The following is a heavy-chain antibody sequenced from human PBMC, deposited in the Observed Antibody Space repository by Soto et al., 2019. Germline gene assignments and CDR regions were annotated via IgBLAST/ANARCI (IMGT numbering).Heavy chain of an antibody. D-gene: IGHD2-21*02. CDR1: GGSISSGDYY. V-gene: IGHV4-30-4*01. CDR3: ARGVGGDLTHFDY. Sequence: QVQLQESGPGLVKPSQTLSLTCTVSGGSISSGDYYWSWIRQPPGKGLEWIGYIYYSGSTYYNPSLKSRVTISVDTSKNQSSLKLSSVTAADTAVYYCARGVGGDLTHFDYWGQGTLVTVSS. CDR2: IYYSGST. J-gene: IGHJ4*02.